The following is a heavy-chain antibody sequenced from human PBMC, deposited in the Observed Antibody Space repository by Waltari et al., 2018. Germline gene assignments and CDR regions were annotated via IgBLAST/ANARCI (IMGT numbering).Heavy chain of an antibody. D-gene: IGHD3-22*01. CDR1: GGSISSGSYY. CDR3: ARGEIDYYDSSGYYFHY. J-gene: IGHJ4*02. Sequence: QVQLQESGPGLVKPSQTLSLTCTVSGGSISSGSYYWSWIRQPAGKGLEWIGRIYTSGSTNYTPSLKSRVTISVDTSKNQFSLKLSSVTAADTAVYYCARGEIDYYDSSGYYFHYWGQGTLVTVSS. CDR2: IYTSGST. V-gene: IGHV4-61*02.